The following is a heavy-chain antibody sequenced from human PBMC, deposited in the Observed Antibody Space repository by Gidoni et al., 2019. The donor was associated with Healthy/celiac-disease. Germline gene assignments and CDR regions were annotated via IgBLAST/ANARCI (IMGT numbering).Heavy chain of an antibody. J-gene: IGHJ3*02. CDR2: IIPIFGTA. CDR1: CGTFSSYA. CDR3: ARDGGDCTNGVCYRAPSLPAFDI. V-gene: IGHV1-69*01. D-gene: IGHD2-8*01. Sequence: QVQLVQSGAEVKKPRSPVKVSCTASCGTFSSYAISRMRQAPGQGLEWMGGIIPIFGTANYAQKFQGRVTITADESTSTAYMELSSLRSEDTAVYYCARDGGDCTNGVCYRAPSLPAFDIWGQGTMVTVSS.